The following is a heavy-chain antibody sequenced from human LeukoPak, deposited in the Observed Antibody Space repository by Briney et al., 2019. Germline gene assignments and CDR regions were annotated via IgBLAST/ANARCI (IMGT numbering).Heavy chain of an antibody. J-gene: IGHJ5*02. V-gene: IGHV3-48*03. CDR2: IGSSGSDI. CDR1: GFTFSSYE. Sequence: GGSLRLSCAASGFTFSSYEMNWLRQAPGKGLEWVSHIGSSGSDIYQADSVKGRFTISRDNAKNSLYLQMNSLRVEDTAVYYCARMCRIVAGGSWWFDPWGQGTLVTVSS. D-gene: IGHD6-13*01. CDR3: ARMCRIVAGGSWWFDP.